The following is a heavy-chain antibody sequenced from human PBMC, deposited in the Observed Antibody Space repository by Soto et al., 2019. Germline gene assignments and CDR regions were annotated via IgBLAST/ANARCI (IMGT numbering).Heavy chain of an antibody. CDR1: GFTFSSYA. J-gene: IGHJ6*03. V-gene: IGHV3-23*01. CDR2: ISGSGGST. CDR3: GSSWDPTRARNYYYYYYMDV. Sequence: PGGSLRLSCAASGFTFSSYAMSWVRQAPGKGLEWVSAISGSGGSTYYADSVKGRFTISRDNSKNTLYLQMNSLRAEDTAVYYCGSSWDPTRARNYYYYYYMDVWGKGTTVTVSS. D-gene: IGHD6-13*01.